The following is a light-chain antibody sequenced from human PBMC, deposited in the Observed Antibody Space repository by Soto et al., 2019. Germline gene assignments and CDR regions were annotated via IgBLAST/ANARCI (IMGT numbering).Light chain of an antibody. Sequence: DIQMTQSPSTLSASVGDRVTITCRASQSISSWLAWYQQKPGKAPKLLIYKASSLESGVTSRFSGSGSGTEFTLTISSLQPDDFATYYCQQYNSYSPVTFGPGTKVDIK. CDR2: KAS. CDR1: QSISSW. V-gene: IGKV1-5*03. CDR3: QQYNSYSPVT. J-gene: IGKJ3*01.